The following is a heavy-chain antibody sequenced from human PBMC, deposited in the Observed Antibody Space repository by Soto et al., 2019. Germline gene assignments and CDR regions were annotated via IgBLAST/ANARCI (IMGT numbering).Heavy chain of an antibody. CDR3: ARETAMTGAARYDY. CDR2: IYYRGNT. V-gene: IGHV4-31*02. D-gene: IGHD6-25*01. J-gene: IGHJ4*02. Sequence: WTWIRQRPGKGLEWVGYIYYRGNTFYNPSLKSRLTISLDTSKNQFSLKLTSVTAADTAVYSCARETAMTGAARYDYWGQGTLVTVSS.